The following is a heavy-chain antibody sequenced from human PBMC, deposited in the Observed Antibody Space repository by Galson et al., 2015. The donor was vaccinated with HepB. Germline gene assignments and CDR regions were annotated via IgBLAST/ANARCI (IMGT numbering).Heavy chain of an antibody. Sequence: SLRLSCAASGFIFGSYWMSWVRQAPGKGLECVARSLKKGHGYATEYAESVRGRFTISRDESNDSLYLQMNSLKTEDTAVYYCVRDSMNYFFNHWGQGALVTVSS. CDR3: VRDSMNYFFNH. D-gene: IGHD1-7*01. CDR2: SLKKGHGYAT. CDR1: GFIFGSYW. J-gene: IGHJ4*02. V-gene: IGHV3-72*01.